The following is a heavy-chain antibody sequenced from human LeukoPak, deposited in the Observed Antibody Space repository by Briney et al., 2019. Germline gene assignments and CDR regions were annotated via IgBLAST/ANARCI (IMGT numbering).Heavy chain of an antibody. J-gene: IGHJ4*02. CDR3: ARDYWWNYDY. D-gene: IGHD1-7*01. V-gene: IGHV3-30-3*01. Sequence: GGSLRLSCAASGFTVSSKYMSWVRQAPGKGLEWVAVILKDGSDKYYPGSVRGRFTISRDNSKNTIYLQMDSLRAEDTAIYYCARDYWWNYDYWGQGTLVTVSS. CDR1: GFTVSSKY. CDR2: ILKDGSDK.